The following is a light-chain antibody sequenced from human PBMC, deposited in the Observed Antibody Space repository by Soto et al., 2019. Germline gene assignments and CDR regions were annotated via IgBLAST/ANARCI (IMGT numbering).Light chain of an antibody. Sequence: DIVMTQSPDSLAVSLGERATINCKSSQSLLYSSNNKNYLTWYQHKPGQPPKLLIYWASTRKSGVTDRFSGSGSGTDFTLTISSLQAEDVAVYYCQQYYSIPPSFGGGTKVDSK. J-gene: IGKJ4*01. V-gene: IGKV4-1*01. CDR2: WAS. CDR1: QSLLYSSNNKNY. CDR3: QQYYSIPPS.